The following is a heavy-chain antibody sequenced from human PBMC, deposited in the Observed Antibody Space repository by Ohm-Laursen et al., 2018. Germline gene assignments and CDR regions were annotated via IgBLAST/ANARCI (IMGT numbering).Heavy chain of an antibody. D-gene: IGHD2-2*01. CDR2: IIPIFGTA. CDR1: GGTFSSYA. Sequence: KVSCKASGGTFSSYAISWVRPAPGQGLAWMGGIIPIFGTANYAQKFQGRVTITADKSTSTAYMELSSLRSEDTAVYYCARDLRKIVVVPDKYRANYYYYYGMDVWGQGTTVTVSS. V-gene: IGHV1-69*06. CDR3: ARDLRKIVVVPDKYRANYYYYYGMDV. J-gene: IGHJ6*02.